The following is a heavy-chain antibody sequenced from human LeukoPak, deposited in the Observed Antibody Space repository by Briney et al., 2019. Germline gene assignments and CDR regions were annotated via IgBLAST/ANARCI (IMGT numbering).Heavy chain of an antibody. J-gene: IGHJ6*03. CDR2: ISGSGGST. D-gene: IGHD2-15*01. CDR3: AREMVATASYYYYYYYMDV. CDR1: GFTFRSYA. Sequence: GGSLRLSCAASGFTFRSYAMSWVRQAPGKGLEWVSAISGSGGSTYHADSVKGRFTISRDNSKNTLYLEMNSLRAEDTAVYYCAREMVATASYYYYYYYMDVWGKGTAVTVSS. V-gene: IGHV3-23*01.